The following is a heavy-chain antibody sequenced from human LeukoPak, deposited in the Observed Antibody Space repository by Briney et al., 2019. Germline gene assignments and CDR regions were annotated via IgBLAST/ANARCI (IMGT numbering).Heavy chain of an antibody. V-gene: IGHV1-3*01. D-gene: IGHD3-22*01. Sequence: ASVNVSCKASGYTFTRYAMHWVRQAPGQRLEWMGWINAGNGNTKYSQKFQGRVTITRDTSASTAYMELSSLRSEDTAVYYCAREIYYYDSSGYSYWGQGTLVTVSS. CDR1: GYTFTRYA. J-gene: IGHJ4*02. CDR3: AREIYYYDSSGYSY. CDR2: INAGNGNT.